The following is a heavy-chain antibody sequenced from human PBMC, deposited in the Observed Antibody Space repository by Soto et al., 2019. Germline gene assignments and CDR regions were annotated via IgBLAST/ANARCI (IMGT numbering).Heavy chain of an antibody. CDR1: GYTFTGYY. D-gene: IGHD3-9*01. Sequence: ASVKVFCKASGYTFTGYYMHWVRQAPGQGLEWMGWINPNSGGTNYAQKFQGRVTMTRDTSISTAYMELSRLRSDDTAVYYCARDFGYDILTGYYDKGFFDYWGQGTLVTVSS. V-gene: IGHV1-2*02. CDR3: ARDFGYDILTGYYDKGFFDY. CDR2: INPNSGGT. J-gene: IGHJ4*02.